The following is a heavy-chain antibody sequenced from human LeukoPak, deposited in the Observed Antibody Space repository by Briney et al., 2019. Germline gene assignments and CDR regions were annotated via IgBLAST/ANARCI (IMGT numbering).Heavy chain of an antibody. D-gene: IGHD3-22*01. CDR3: AKGHTYYYDSSGYSRDAFDI. CDR2: ISWNSGSI. V-gene: IGHV3-9*03. J-gene: IGHJ3*02. CDR1: GFTLDDYA. Sequence: GGSLRLSCAASGFTLDDYAMHWVRQAPGKGLEWVSGISWNSGSIGYADSVKGRFTISRDNAKNSLYLQMNSLRAEDMALYYCAKGHTYYYDSSGYSRDAFDIWGQGTMVTVSS.